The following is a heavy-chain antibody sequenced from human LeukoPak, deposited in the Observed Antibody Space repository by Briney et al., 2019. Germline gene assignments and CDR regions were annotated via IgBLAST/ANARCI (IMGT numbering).Heavy chain of an antibody. D-gene: IGHD2-8*01. CDR1: GVSVSSSDYY. CDR2: IYTSGST. V-gene: IGHV4-61*02. Sequence: SQTLSLTCTVSGVSVSSSDYYWSWIRQPAGKGLEWIGRIYTSGSTNYNPSLKSRVTISVDTSKNQFSLKLSSVTAADTAVYYCASTPLYVSKVDAFDIWGQGTMVTVSS. J-gene: IGHJ3*02. CDR3: ASTPLYVSKVDAFDI.